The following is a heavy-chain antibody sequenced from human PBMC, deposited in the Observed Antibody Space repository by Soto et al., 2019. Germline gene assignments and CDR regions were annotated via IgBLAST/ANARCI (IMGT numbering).Heavy chain of an antibody. CDR2: ISGSSGST. CDR1: GFTFSIYA. CDR3: AKDFSVQNY. Sequence: PGGSLRLSCAASGFTFSIYAMSWVRQAPGKGLEWASAISGSSGSTYYADSVKGRLTISRDNSKNTLYLQMNSLRAEDTAVYYCAKDFSVQNYWGQGTLVTVS. V-gene: IGHV3-23*01. J-gene: IGHJ4*02.